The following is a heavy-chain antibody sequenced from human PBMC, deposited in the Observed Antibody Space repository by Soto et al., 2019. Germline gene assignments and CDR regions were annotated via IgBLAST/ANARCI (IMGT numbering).Heavy chain of an antibody. CDR1: GGSISSGGYY. D-gene: IGHD4-17*01. CDR3: AFQLGHDYGDTGWFDP. Sequence: QVQLQESGPGLVKPSQTLSLTCTVSGGSISSGGYYWSWIRQHPGKGLEWIGYIYYSGCTYYNPSLKSRVTITVDTYKNPFSLKLSSVTAADTAVYYFAFQLGHDYGDTGWFDPWCQGTLVTGSS. J-gene: IGHJ5*02. V-gene: IGHV4-31*03. CDR2: IYYSGCT.